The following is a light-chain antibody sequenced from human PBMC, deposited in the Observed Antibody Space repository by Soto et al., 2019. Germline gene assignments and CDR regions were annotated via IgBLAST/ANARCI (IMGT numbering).Light chain of an antibody. CDR3: AAWDDSLSGLYV. CDR2: RNN. CDR1: SSNIGSNY. J-gene: IGLJ1*01. V-gene: IGLV1-47*01. Sequence: QAVVTQPPSASGTPGQRVTISCSGSSSNIGSNYVYWYQQLPGTAPKLLIDRNNQRPSGVPDRLSGSKSGTSASLAISGLRSEDEADYYCAAWDDSLSGLYVFGTGTKLTVL.